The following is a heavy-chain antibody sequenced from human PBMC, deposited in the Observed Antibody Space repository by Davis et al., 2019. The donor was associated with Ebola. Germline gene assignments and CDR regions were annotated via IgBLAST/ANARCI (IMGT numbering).Heavy chain of an antibody. V-gene: IGHV3-74*01. Sequence: HTGGSLRLSCAASGFTFSSYWMHWVRQVPGKGLVWVSRINSDGSSTSYADSVKGRFTISRDNAKNSLYLQMNSLRAEDTAVYYCARGYDFWSGYGGYGMDVWGQGTTVTVSS. CDR2: INSDGSST. CDR1: GFTFSSYW. D-gene: IGHD3-3*01. J-gene: IGHJ6*02. CDR3: ARGYDFWSGYGGYGMDV.